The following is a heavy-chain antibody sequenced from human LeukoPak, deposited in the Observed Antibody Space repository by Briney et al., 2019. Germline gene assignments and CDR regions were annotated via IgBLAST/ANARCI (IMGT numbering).Heavy chain of an antibody. CDR2: ISASGDVT. CDR1: GFSFSAYP. V-gene: IGHV3-23*01. Sequence: GSLRLSCAASGFSFSAYPMGWVRQAPGKGLQWLSGISASGDVTSHADRVKGRFAISRDNSKNSLYLQMNSLRAEDTAVYYCARSGRIAAAGNDYWGQGTLVTVSS. D-gene: IGHD6-13*01. CDR3: ARSGRIAAAGNDY. J-gene: IGHJ4*02.